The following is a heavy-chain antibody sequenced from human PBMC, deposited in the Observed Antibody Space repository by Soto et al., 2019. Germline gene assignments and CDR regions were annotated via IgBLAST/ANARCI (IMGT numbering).Heavy chain of an antibody. J-gene: IGHJ5*02. CDR2: IYPSDSDS. D-gene: IGHD4-17*01. CDR3: ARHGFYGDYSSNYFDP. Sequence: PAESLKLSCTASGYSFTNYWIAWVRQMPGNGLEYMGIIYPSDSDSRYSPSFQGQVTFSADKSINTSYLQWSSLKASDTAMYYCARHGFYGDYSSNYFDPWGQGTLVTVSS. CDR1: GYSFTNYW. V-gene: IGHV5-51*01.